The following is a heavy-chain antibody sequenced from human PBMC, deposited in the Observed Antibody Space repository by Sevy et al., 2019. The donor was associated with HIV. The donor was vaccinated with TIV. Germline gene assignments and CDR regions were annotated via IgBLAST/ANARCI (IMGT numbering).Heavy chain of an antibody. CDR1: GFSFDSYG. D-gene: IGHD3-22*01. CDR2: ISGSGTRT. CDR3: AKPLGDYYDSSGYYAYDAFDI. Sequence: GGSLRLSCAVSGFSFDSYGMTWVRQAPGKGLEWVSAISGSGTRTYYADSVKGRFIISRDNSKNTLDLQMNSLRAEDTAVYYCAKPLGDYYDSSGYYAYDAFDIWGQGTMVTVSS. J-gene: IGHJ3*02. V-gene: IGHV3-23*01.